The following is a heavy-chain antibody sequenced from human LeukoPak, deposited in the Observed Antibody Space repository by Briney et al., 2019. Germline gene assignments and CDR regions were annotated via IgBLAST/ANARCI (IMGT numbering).Heavy chain of an antibody. D-gene: IGHD1-26*01. CDR2: ISYDGSSK. V-gene: IGHV3-30*04. J-gene: IGHJ4*02. CDR1: GFTFSGYS. Sequence: GGSLRLSCAASGFTFSGYSMFWVRQGPGRGLEYVSVISYDGSSKYYADAVKGRVTVSRDNAKNTLYLQVDSLRTEDTGIYYCVRDLVGASTWGQGTLVTVSS. CDR3: VRDLVGAST.